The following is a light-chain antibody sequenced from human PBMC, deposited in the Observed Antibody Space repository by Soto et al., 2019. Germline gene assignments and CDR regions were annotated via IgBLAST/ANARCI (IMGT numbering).Light chain of an antibody. CDR2: AAS. CDR3: VQHYNYPPLS. J-gene: IGKJ4*01. Sequence: DIQMTQSPSSLSASVGDRVTITCRASQGIRSDLAWYQQKPWEAPKRLIFAASSLSGGVPSRFSGGGSGTEVSLSISSLPPEDFATYYCVQHYNYPPLSFGGGTKVGIK. V-gene: IGKV1-17*01. CDR1: QGIRSD.